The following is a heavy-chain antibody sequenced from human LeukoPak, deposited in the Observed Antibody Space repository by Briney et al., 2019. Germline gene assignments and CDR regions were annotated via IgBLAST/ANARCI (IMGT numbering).Heavy chain of an antibody. CDR3: ARHPHRYDSSGYYSIEY. CDR1: GGSINNYY. V-gene: IGHV4-4*07. J-gene: IGHJ4*02. CDR2: INTSGST. D-gene: IGHD3-22*01. Sequence: SETLSLTCTDSGGSINNYYWNWIRQPAGKGLEWIGRINTSGSTNCYPSLKSRVTMSLDTSKNQFSLKLTSVTAADTAVYYCARHPHRYDSSGYYSIEYWGQGTLVTVSS.